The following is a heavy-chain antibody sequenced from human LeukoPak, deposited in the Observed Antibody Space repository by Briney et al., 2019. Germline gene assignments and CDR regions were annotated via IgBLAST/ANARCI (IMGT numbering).Heavy chain of an antibody. CDR2: IKQDGSEK. V-gene: IGHV3-7*01. CDR3: ATGLRLYYFDY. Sequence: GGSLRLPCEASGFTFSRYWMHWVRQAPGKGLEWVANIKQDGSEKYYVDSVKGRFTISRDNAKNSLYLQMNSLRAEDTAVYYCATGLRLYYFDYWGQGTLVTVSS. D-gene: IGHD4-17*01. J-gene: IGHJ4*02. CDR1: GFTFSRYW.